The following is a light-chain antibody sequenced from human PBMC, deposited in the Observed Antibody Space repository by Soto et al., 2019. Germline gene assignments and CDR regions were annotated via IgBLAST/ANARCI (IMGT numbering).Light chain of an antibody. J-gene: IGKJ5*01. CDR2: GAS. CDR1: QSVSSK. V-gene: IGKV3-15*01. Sequence: EIVMTQSPATLSLSPCERATLSCGASQSVSSKLAWYQQKPGQAPRLLIYGASTRATGIPARFSGSGSGTEFTLTISSLQSEDFAVYYCQQYNNWPPITFGQGTRLEN. CDR3: QQYNNWPPIT.